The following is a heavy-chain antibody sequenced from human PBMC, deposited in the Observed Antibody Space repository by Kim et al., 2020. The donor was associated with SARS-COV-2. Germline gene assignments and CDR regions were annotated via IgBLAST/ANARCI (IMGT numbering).Heavy chain of an antibody. V-gene: IGHV3-15*01. CDR3: HTSGWYGFDYKFYDTDD. CDR2: IQTKLDAGTT. J-gene: IGHJ6*02. Sequence: GGSLRLSCTASGFTFSKAWMSWVRQAPGKGLEWVGQIQTKLDAGTTDYGAPVKGRFTISRDDSKNTLYLQMNSLKSEDTAVYFCHTSGWYGFDYKFYDTDDWGRGTTVTVSS. CDR1: GFTFSKAW. D-gene: IGHD6-19*01.